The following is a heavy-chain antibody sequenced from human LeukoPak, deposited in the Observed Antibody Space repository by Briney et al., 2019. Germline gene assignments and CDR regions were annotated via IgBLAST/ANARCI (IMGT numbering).Heavy chain of an antibody. CDR1: GGSISSYY. D-gene: IGHD6-13*01. V-gene: IGHV4-59*01. J-gene: IGHJ4*02. CDR2: IYYSGST. Sequence: NTSETLSLTCTVSGGSISSYYWSWIRQPPGKGLEWIGYIYYSGSTNYSPSLKSRVTISVDTSKNQFSLKLSSVTAADTAVYYCARAKYSSSWYGWFDYWGQGTLVTVSS. CDR3: ARAKYSSSWYGWFDY.